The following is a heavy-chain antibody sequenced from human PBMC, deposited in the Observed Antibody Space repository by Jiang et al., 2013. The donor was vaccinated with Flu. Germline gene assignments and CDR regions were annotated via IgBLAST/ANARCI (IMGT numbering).Heavy chain of an antibody. CDR1: GFTFSNYG. CDR3: AKDMGLGTTLTTFDY. D-gene: IGHD1-1*01. Sequence: SLSCAASGFTFSNYGMSWVRQAPGKGLEWVAFVSGSSGIIEYADSVKGRFTVSRDNSRNTLNLQMNSLRVEDTAVYYCAKDMGLGTTLTTFDYWGQGILVTVSS. CDR2: VSGSSGII. J-gene: IGHJ4*02. V-gene: IGHV3-23*01.